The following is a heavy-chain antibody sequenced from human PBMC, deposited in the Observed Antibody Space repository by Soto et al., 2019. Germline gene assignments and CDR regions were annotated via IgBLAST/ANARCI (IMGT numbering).Heavy chain of an antibody. Sequence: QVQLVESGGGVVQPGRSLRLSCAASGFTFSSYAMHWVRQAPGKGLEWVAVISYDGSNKYYADSVKGRFTISRDNSKNTLYLQLNSLGAEDTAVYYCARGRGSSWYFDYWGQGTLVTVSS. CDR1: GFTFSSYA. CDR3: ARGRGSSWYFDY. V-gene: IGHV3-30-3*01. CDR2: ISYDGSNK. D-gene: IGHD6-13*01. J-gene: IGHJ4*02.